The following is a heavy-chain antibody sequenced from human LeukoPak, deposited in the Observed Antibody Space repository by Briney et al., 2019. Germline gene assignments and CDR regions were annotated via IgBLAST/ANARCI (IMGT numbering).Heavy chain of an antibody. CDR3: ARHDAGKWLPYFDY. CDR2: IYYSGST. J-gene: IGHJ4*02. Sequence: SETLSLTCTVSGGSISNYYWSWIRQAPGKGLEWVGSIYYSGSTNYNPSLKSRVTISVDTSKNQFSLKLSSVTAADTAVYYCARHDAGKWLPYFDYWGRGTLVSVSS. D-gene: IGHD6-19*01. V-gene: IGHV4-59*08. CDR1: GGSISNYY.